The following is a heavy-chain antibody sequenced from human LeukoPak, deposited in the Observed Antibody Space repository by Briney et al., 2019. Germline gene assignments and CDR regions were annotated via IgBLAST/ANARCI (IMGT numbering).Heavy chain of an antibody. V-gene: IGHV4-59*02. CDR2: IYYSGST. Sequence: PSETLSLTCTVSGASVSNYDWSWIRQPPGKGLEWIGYIYYSGSTNYNSSHKSRVTISVDTSKNQFSLKLTSVTAADTAMYYCARRGGSPLGAFDIWGQGTMVTVSS. CDR1: GASVSNYD. D-gene: IGHD1-26*01. CDR3: ARRGGSPLGAFDI. J-gene: IGHJ3*02.